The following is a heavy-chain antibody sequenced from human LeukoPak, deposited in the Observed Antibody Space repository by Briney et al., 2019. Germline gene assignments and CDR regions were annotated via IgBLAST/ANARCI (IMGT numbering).Heavy chain of an antibody. Sequence: ASVKVSCKASGYTFTGYYMHWVRQAPGQGLEWMGWINPNSGGTNYAQKFQGWVTMTRDTSISTAYMELSRLRSDDTAVYYCARLYCSGGSCSLGGWFDPWGQGTLVTVSS. V-gene: IGHV1-2*04. CDR1: GYTFTGYY. CDR3: ARLYCSGGSCSLGGWFDP. CDR2: INPNSGGT. J-gene: IGHJ5*02. D-gene: IGHD2-15*01.